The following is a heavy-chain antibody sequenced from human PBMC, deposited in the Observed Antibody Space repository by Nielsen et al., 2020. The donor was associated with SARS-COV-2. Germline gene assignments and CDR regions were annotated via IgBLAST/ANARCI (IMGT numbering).Heavy chain of an antibody. J-gene: IGHJ6*02. CDR3: ARDSRFEYSSSRGSMDV. D-gene: IGHD6-6*01. V-gene: IGHV1-46*01. Sequence: WVRQAPGQGLECMGIINPSGGSTSYAQKFQGRVTMTRDTSTSTVYMELSSLRSEDTAVYYCARDSRFEYSSSRGSMDVWGQGTTVTVSS. CDR2: INPSGGST.